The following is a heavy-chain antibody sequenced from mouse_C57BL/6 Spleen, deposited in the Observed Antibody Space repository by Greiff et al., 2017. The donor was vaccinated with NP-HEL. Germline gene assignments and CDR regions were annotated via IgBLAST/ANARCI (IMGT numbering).Heavy chain of an antibody. V-gene: IGHV1-66*01. Sequence: QVQLQQSGPELVKPGASVKISCKASGYSFTSYYIHWVKQRPGQGLEWIGWIYPGSGNTKYNEKFKGKATLTADTSSSTVYMQLSSLTSEDSAVYYCARCDYDGDYYAMDYWGQGTSVTVSS. CDR3: ARCDYDGDYYAMDY. J-gene: IGHJ4*01. D-gene: IGHD2-4*01. CDR2: IYPGSGNT. CDR1: GYSFTSYY.